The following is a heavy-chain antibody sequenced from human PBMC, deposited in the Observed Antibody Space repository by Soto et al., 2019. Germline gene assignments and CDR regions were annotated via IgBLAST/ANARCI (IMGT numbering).Heavy chain of an antibody. Sequence: GGSLRLSCAASGFTFSDYYMSWIRQAPGKGLEWVSYISSSSSYTNYADSVKGRFTISRDNAKNSLYLQMNSLRAEDTAVYYCARGPISIAVAGNFDYWGQGTLVTVSS. J-gene: IGHJ4*02. D-gene: IGHD6-19*01. CDR3: ARGPISIAVAGNFDY. CDR1: GFTFSDYY. V-gene: IGHV3-11*05. CDR2: ISSSSSYT.